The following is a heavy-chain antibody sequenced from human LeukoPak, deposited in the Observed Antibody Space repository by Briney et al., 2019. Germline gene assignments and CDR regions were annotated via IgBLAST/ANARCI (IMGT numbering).Heavy chain of an antibody. Sequence: PSETLSLTCTVSGVSISSSTYYWGWIRQPPGKGLEWIGRIYTSGSTNYNPSLKSRVTISVDTSKNQFSLKLSSVTAADTAVYYCARSALLWFGESIQDWGQGTLVTVSS. J-gene: IGHJ4*02. CDR1: GVSISSSTYY. D-gene: IGHD3-10*01. V-gene: IGHV4-39*07. CDR3: ARSALLWFGESIQD. CDR2: IYTSGST.